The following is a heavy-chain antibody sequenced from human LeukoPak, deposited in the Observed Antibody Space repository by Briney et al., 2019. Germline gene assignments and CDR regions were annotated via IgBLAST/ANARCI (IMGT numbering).Heavy chain of an antibody. D-gene: IGHD7-27*01. V-gene: IGHV3-7*01. Sequence: PGGSPRLSCAASGFTFSSYWMSWVRQAPGKGLEWVANIKQDGSEKYYVDSVKGRFTISRDNAKNSLYLQMNSLRAEDTAVYYCARALWGPDFDYWGQGTLVTVSS. CDR2: IKQDGSEK. J-gene: IGHJ4*02. CDR3: ARALWGPDFDY. CDR1: GFTFSSYW.